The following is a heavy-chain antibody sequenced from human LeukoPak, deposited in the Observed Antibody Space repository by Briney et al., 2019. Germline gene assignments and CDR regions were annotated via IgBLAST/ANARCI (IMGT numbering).Heavy chain of an antibody. V-gene: IGHV3-48*04. J-gene: IGHJ4*02. D-gene: IGHD3-16*01. CDR1: AFTFSSYS. CDR3: ARTFGGVKIDY. CDR2: ISSSGSTI. Sequence: PGGSLRLSCAASAFTFSSYSMNWVRQAPGQGLEWVSYISSSGSTIYYADSVKGRFTISRDNAKNSLYLQMNSLRAEDTAVYYCARTFGGVKIDYWGQGTPVTVSS.